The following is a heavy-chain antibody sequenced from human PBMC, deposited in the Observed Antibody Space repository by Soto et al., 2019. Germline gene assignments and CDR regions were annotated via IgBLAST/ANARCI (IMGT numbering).Heavy chain of an antibody. V-gene: IGHV4-30-2*05. CDR1: GGSISSGGYS. Sequence: SETLSLTCAVSGGSISSGGYSWSWIRQPPGKGLEWIGYIYHSGSTYYNPSLKSRVTISVDTSKNQFSLKLSSVTAADTAVYYCARELYSSSSGGMDVWGQGTTVTVSS. J-gene: IGHJ6*02. CDR3: ARELYSSSSGGMDV. CDR2: IYHSGST. D-gene: IGHD6-6*01.